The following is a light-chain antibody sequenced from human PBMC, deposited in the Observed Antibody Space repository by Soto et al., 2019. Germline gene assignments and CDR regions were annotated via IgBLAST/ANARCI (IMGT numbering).Light chain of an antibody. CDR1: QSISDT. J-gene: IGKJ5*01. Sequence: EIVMTQSPATLSVSPGGRATLSCRASQSISDTLAWYQQKPGQAPRLLIYDASNRATGIPDRFSGSGSGTDFTLTIRRLDPEDFAVYYCQHFGTSLITFGQGTRLEIK. CDR3: QHFGTSLIT. CDR2: DAS. V-gene: IGKV3D-15*01.